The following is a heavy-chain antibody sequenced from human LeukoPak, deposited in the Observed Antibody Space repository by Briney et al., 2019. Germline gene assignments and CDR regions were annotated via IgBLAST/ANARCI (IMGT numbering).Heavy chain of an antibody. CDR3: AKVPRANSTYYFDS. V-gene: IGHV3-23*01. CDR1: GFTFSSYA. J-gene: IGHJ4*02. D-gene: IGHD1-1*01. CDR2: ISGSGSST. Sequence: GGSLRLSCAASGFTFSSYAMSWVRQAPGKGLAWVSVISGSGSSTNYADSVEGRFTISRDNSKNTLYLHMNSLRAEDTAVYHCAKVPRANSTYYFDSWGQGTLVTVSS.